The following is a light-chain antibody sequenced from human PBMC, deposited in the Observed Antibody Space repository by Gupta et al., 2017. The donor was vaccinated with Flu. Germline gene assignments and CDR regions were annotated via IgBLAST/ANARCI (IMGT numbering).Light chain of an antibody. V-gene: IGLV2-14*01. CDR3: SSYTNSATNV. CDR1: NSDIGAYNY. Sequence: QSALTQPASVSGSPGQSITISCAGTNSDIGAYNYVSWYQQHPGKAPQLIIYEVNNRPSGVSNRFSGSKSGNTASLTISGLQAEDEADYYCSSYTNSATNVFGTGTKVTVL. J-gene: IGLJ1*01. CDR2: EVN.